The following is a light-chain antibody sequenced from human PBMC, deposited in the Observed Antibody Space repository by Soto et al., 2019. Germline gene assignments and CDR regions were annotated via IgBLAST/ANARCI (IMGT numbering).Light chain of an antibody. Sequence: EIVLTQSPATLSVSPGERATLSCRASRSVNSDLAWYQQKPGQAPRLLIYGASTRATGIPARFSGSGSGTEFTLTISSLQSEDFAVYYCQRYREWPWTFGQGTKVDIK. CDR2: GAS. J-gene: IGKJ1*01. CDR3: QRYREWPWT. V-gene: IGKV3-15*01. CDR1: RSVNSD.